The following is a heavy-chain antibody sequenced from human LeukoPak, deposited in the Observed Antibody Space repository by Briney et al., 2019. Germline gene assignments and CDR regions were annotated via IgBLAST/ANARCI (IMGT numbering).Heavy chain of an antibody. Sequence: KXFGYTFTSNYMHWVRQAPGQGLEWMGWISAYNGNTNYAQKLQGRVTMTTDTSTSTAYMELRSLRSDDTAVYYCARPVDTAMVFDYWGQGTLVTVSS. V-gene: IGHV1-18*04. D-gene: IGHD5-18*01. CDR2: ISAYNGNT. CDR3: ARPVDTAMVFDY. CDR1: GYTFTSNY. J-gene: IGHJ4*02.